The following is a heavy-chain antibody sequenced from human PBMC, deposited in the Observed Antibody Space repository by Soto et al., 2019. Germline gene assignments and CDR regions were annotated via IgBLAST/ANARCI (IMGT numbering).Heavy chain of an antibody. D-gene: IGHD2-21*02. Sequence: GASVKVSCKASGGTFSSYTISWVRQAPGQGLEWMGRIIPILGIANYAQKFQGRVTITADKSTSTAYMELSSLRSEDTAVYYCARDQLVVTANDYYYGMDVGGQGTTVTVSS. V-gene: IGHV1-69*04. J-gene: IGHJ6*02. CDR2: IIPILGIA. CDR1: GGTFSSYT. CDR3: ARDQLVVTANDYYYGMDV.